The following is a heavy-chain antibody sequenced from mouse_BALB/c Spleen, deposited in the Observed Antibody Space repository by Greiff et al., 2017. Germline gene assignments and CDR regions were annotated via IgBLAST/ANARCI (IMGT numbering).Heavy chain of an antibody. Sequence: VQLQQSGAELAKPGASVKMSCKASGYTFISYWMHWVKQRPGQGLEWIGYINPSTGYTEYNQKFKDKATLTADKSSSTAYMQLSSLTSEDSAVYYCARRHYYGSSYPFAYWGQGTLVTVSA. CDR3: ARRHYYGSSYPFAY. CDR2: INPSTGYT. CDR1: GYTFISYW. J-gene: IGHJ3*01. V-gene: IGHV1-7*01. D-gene: IGHD1-1*01.